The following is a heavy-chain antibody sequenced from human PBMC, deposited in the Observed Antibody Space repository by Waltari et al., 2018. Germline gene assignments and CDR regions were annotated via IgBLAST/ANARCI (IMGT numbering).Heavy chain of an antibody. V-gene: IGHV4-4*07. CDR3: ARGRGTYFDY. D-gene: IGHD3-16*01. CDR2: IYTRGGT. CDR1: GGSISGYY. J-gene: IGHJ4*02. Sequence: QVQLQESGPGLVKPSETLSLTCTVSGGSISGYYWSWIRQPAGKGLGWIGRIYTRGGTNYNPSLKSRITMSVDTSKNQFSLELNSVTAADTAVYFCARGRGTYFDYWGQGILVTVSS.